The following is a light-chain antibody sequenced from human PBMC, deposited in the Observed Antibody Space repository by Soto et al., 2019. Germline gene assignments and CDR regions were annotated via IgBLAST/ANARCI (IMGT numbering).Light chain of an antibody. V-gene: IGKV1-39*01. Sequence: DIEMTQSPSSLSASVGDRVTITCRASQTIHTYLNWYQQKPGKAPNLLIYGASNLQSGVPSRFSGSGSGTDFTLTINSLQPADFATYFCQQTYGGPYTFRQGTKLEIK. CDR3: QQTYGGPYT. CDR2: GAS. CDR1: QTIHTY. J-gene: IGKJ2*01.